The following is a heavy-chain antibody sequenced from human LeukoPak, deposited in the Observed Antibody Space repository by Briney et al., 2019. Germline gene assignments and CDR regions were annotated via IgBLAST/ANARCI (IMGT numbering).Heavy chain of an antibody. CDR2: IYYSGST. Sequence: ETLSLTCTVSGGSISSYYWSWIRQPPGKGLEWIGYIYYSGSTNYNPSLTSRVTISVDTSKNQFSLKLSSVTAADTAVYYCARVGGVTPHFSTFAYGAQGPLVPV. CDR1: GGSISSYY. J-gene: IGHJ4*02. CDR3: ARVGGVTPHFSTFAY. D-gene: IGHD3-3*02. V-gene: IGHV4-59*01.